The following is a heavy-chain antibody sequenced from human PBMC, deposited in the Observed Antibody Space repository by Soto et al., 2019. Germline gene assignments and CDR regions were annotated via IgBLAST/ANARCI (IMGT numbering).Heavy chain of an antibody. CDR3: ARVSGYYLPDY. J-gene: IGHJ4*02. D-gene: IGHD5-12*01. V-gene: IGHV1-3*05. CDR2: INAGNGNT. Sequence: QVPLVQSGAEEKKPGASVKVSCKASGYTFTNYAMHWVRQAPGQRLEWMGWINAGNGNTKYSQKFQGRVTITRDTSASTAYMALSSLRSEDTAVYYCARVSGYYLPDYWGQGTLVTVSS. CDR1: GYTFTNYA.